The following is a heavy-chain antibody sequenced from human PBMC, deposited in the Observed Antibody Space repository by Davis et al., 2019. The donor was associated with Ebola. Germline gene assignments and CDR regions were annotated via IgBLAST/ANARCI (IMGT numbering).Heavy chain of an antibody. CDR2: TTLSGGST. Sequence: GESLKISCAASGFTFDFYAMSWVRQAPGKGLEWVSATTLSGGSTYYADSVKGRFTISRDNAKNSLYLQMNSLRDEDTAVYYCATDRNWDFDYWGQGTLVTVSS. J-gene: IGHJ4*02. V-gene: IGHV3-23*01. CDR1: GFTFDFYA. D-gene: IGHD7-27*01. CDR3: ATDRNWDFDY.